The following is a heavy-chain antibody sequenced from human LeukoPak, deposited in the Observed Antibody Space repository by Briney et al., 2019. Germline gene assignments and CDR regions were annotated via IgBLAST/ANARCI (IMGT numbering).Heavy chain of an antibody. CDR2: IYYSGST. J-gene: IGHJ6*02. D-gene: IGHD2-2*01. CDR1: GGSISSGGYY. CDR3: ARDPQYCSSTSCYPADGMDV. V-gene: IGHV4-31*03. Sequence: SETLSLTCTVSGGSISSGGYYWSWIRQHPGKGLEWIGYIYYSGSTYYNPSLKSRVTISVDTSKNQFSLKLSSVTAADTAVYYCARDPQYCSSTSCYPADGMDVWGQGTTVTVSS.